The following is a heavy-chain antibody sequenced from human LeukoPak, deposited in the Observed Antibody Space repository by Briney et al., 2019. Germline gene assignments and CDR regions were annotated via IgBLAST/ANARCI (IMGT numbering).Heavy chain of an antibody. V-gene: IGHV4-38-2*02. CDR3: ARIYAGDYEDY. D-gene: IGHD4-17*01. Sequence: PSETLSLTCTVSGYSISSGYYWGWIRQPPGKGLEWIGSIYHSGSTYYNPSLKSRVTISVDTSKNQFSLKLSSVTAADTAVYYCARIYAGDYEDYWGQGTLVTVSS. J-gene: IGHJ4*02. CDR1: GYSISSGYY. CDR2: IYHSGST.